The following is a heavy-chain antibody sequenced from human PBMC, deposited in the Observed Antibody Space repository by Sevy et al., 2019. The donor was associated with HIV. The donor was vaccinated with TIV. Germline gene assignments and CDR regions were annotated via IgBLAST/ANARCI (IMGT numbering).Heavy chain of an antibody. D-gene: IGHD6-13*01. Sequence: GGSLRLSCAASGFTSSSYAMHWVRQAPGKGLEWVAVISYDGSNKYYADSVKGRFTISRDNSKNTLYLQMNSLRAEDTAVYYCARDRGIAALPARGMDVWGQGTTVTVSS. CDR1: GFTSSSYA. CDR2: ISYDGSNK. CDR3: ARDRGIAALPARGMDV. J-gene: IGHJ6*02. V-gene: IGHV3-30*04.